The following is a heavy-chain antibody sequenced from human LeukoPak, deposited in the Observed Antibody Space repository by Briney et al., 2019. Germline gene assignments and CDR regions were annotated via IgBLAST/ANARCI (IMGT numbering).Heavy chain of an antibody. D-gene: IGHD3-10*01. CDR1: GFTFSDYY. J-gene: IGHJ6*02. Sequence: GGSLRLSCAASGFTFSDYYMSWIRQAPGKGLEWVSYISPSSSDTNYADSVKGRFTISRDNAKNTLYLQMNSLRDEDTGIYYCARLGPGGMDVWGQGTTVTVSS. V-gene: IGHV3-11*06. CDR2: ISPSSSDT. CDR3: ARLGPGGMDV.